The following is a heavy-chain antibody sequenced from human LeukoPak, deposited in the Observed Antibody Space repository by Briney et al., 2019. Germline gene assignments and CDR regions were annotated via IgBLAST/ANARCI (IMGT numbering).Heavy chain of an antibody. J-gene: IGHJ6*03. CDR1: GGSISSSY. CDR3: AREGRYRYGYNEYHSYMDI. V-gene: IGHV4-59*01. D-gene: IGHD5-24*01. CDR2: IYYSGST. Sequence: SETLSLTCTVSGGSISSSYWSWIRQPPGKGLEWIGYIYYSGSTNYNPSLKSRVTISVDTSKNQFSLKLSSVTAAETAVYYCAREGRYRYGYNEYHSYMDIWGKGTTVTVSS.